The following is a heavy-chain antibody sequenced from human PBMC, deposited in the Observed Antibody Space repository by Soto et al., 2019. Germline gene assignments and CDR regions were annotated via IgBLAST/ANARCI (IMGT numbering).Heavy chain of an antibody. Sequence: PSETLSLTCVVSGDSISSTHWWTWVRQTPGKGLEWIGEIYHTGSTKYNPSLKNRVTISVDKSNNEFSLNLKSVTAADTAVYYCARASNKRGYSYGPDYWGQGTLVTVSS. CDR3: ARASNKRGYSYGPDY. CDR1: GDSISSTHW. D-gene: IGHD5-18*01. V-gene: IGHV4-4*02. CDR2: IYHTGST. J-gene: IGHJ4*02.